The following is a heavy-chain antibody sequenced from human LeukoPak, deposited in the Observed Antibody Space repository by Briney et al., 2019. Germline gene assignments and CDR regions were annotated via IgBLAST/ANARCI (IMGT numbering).Heavy chain of an antibody. Sequence: GGPLRLSCAASGFTFSSYGMHWVRQAPGKGLEWVAFIRYDGSNKYYADSVKGRFTISRDNSKNTLYLQMNSLRAEDTAVYYCAKERDTAMVTIDYWGQGTLVTVSS. J-gene: IGHJ4*02. V-gene: IGHV3-30*02. D-gene: IGHD5-18*01. CDR1: GFTFSSYG. CDR3: AKERDTAMVTIDY. CDR2: IRYDGSNK.